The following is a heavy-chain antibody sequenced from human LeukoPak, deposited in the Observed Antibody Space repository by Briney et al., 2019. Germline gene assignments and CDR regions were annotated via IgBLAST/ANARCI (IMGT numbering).Heavy chain of an antibody. CDR2: INAGNGNT. V-gene: IGHV1-3*01. CDR1: GYTFTSYA. CDR3: ARAEYSSSWHY. J-gene: IGHJ4*02. D-gene: IGHD6-6*01. Sequence: GASVKVSCKASGYTFTSYAMHWVRQAPGQRLEWMGWINAGNGNTKYSQELQGRVTITRDTSTGTAYMELSSLRSDDTAVYYCARAEYSSSWHYWGQGTLVTVSS.